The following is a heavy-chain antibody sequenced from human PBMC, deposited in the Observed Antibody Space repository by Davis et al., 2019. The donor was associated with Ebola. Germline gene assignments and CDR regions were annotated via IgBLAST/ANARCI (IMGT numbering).Heavy chain of an antibody. D-gene: IGHD3-3*01. V-gene: IGHV1-18*01. J-gene: IGHJ6*02. CDR3: ARGGTDDFWSGYYYYYGMDV. CDR2: ISAYNGNT. CDR1: GYTFTSYG. Sequence: AASVKVSCKASGYTFTSYGISWVRQAPGQGLEWMGWISAYNGNTNYAQKLQGRVTMTTDTSTSTAYMELRSLRSDDTAVYYCARGGTDDFWSGYYYYYGMDVWGQGTTVTVSS.